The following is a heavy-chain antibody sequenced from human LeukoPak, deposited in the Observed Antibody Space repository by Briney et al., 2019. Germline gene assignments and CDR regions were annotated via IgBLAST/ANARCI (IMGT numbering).Heavy chain of an antibody. CDR1: GYTFNKYG. Sequence: ASVKVSCKTSGYTFNKYGISWLRQAPGQGLEWLGWSSTYSDNTNYGQRFQGRLSVTTDTSTRTAYMELRSLRSDDTAVYYCARGLGATRWGEGTLVIVSS. J-gene: IGHJ4*02. V-gene: IGHV1-18*01. CDR3: ARGLGATR. D-gene: IGHD3-16*01. CDR2: SSTYSDNT.